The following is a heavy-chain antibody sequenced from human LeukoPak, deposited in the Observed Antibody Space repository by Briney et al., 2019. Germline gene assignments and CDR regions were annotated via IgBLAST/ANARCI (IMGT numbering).Heavy chain of an antibody. CDR1: GFISTNAW. D-gene: IGHD6-19*01. CDR2: IKSKTDGGAT. V-gene: IGHV3-15*01. Sequence: SGGSLRLSCAASGFISTNAWMSWVRQAPGKGLEWVGRIKSKTDGGATDFAASVKGRFTISRDDSKNTLYLQMNSLKIEDTAVYYCTTEYRDSSGWYGAFDIWGQGTMVTVSS. J-gene: IGHJ3*02. CDR3: TTEYRDSSGWYGAFDI.